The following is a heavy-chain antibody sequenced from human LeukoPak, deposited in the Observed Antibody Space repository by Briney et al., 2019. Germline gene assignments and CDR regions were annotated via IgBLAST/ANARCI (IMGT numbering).Heavy chain of an antibody. CDR2: INPNSGGT. Sequence: GASVKVSCKASGYTFTGYYMHWVRQAPGQGLEWMGWINPNSGGTNYAQKFQGRVTMTRDTSISTAYMELSRLRSDDTAVYYCARDGGYCSGGSCYPVGMDVWGQGTTVTVSS. CDR3: ARDGGYCSGGSCYPVGMDV. CDR1: GYTFTGYY. J-gene: IGHJ6*02. V-gene: IGHV1-2*02. D-gene: IGHD2-15*01.